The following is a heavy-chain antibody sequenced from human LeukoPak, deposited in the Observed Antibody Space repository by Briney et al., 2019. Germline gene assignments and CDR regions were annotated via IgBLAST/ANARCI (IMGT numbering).Heavy chain of an antibody. Sequence: ASVKVSCKASGYTFTSYGISWVRQAPGQGREWMGWISAYNGNTNYAQKLQGRVTITTDTSTSTAYKELRSLRYDDTAVYYCAREATRVRYYDFWSGYYSPDDYYYYMDVWGKGTTVTVSS. CDR3: AREATRVRYYDFWSGYYSPDDYYYYMDV. J-gene: IGHJ6*03. V-gene: IGHV1-18*01. D-gene: IGHD3-3*01. CDR2: ISAYNGNT. CDR1: GYTFTSYG.